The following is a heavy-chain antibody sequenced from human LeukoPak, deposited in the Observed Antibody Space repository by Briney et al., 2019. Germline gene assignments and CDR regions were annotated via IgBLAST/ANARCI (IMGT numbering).Heavy chain of an antibody. D-gene: IGHD6-19*01. CDR2: IKSKTDGGTT. CDR3: TTETQWLAKYYFDY. J-gene: IGHJ4*02. Sequence: GGSLRLSCAASGITFSNAWMSWVRQAPGKGLEWVGRIKSKTDGGTTDYAAPVKGRFTISRDDSKNTLYLQMNSLKTEDTAVYYCTTETQWLAKYYFDYWGQGTLVTVSS. CDR1: GITFSNAW. V-gene: IGHV3-15*01.